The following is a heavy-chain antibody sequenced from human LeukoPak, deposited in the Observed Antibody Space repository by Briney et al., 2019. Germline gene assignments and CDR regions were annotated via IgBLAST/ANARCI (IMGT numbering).Heavy chain of an antibody. V-gene: IGHV1-46*01. CDR3: ARDHTGGGSSWSDNWFDP. J-gene: IGHJ5*02. D-gene: IGHD6-13*01. CDR1: GYTFTSYY. CDR2: VNPYSGTT. Sequence: ASVKVSCKASGYTFTSYYMHWVRQAPGQGLEWMGIVNPYSGTTTNAQKFQGRVTMTRDTSTSTVYMELSRLRSEDTAVYYCARDHTGGGSSWSDNWFDPWGQGTLVTVSS.